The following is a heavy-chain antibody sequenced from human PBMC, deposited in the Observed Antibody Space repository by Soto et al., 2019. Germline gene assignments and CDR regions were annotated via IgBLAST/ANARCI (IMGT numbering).Heavy chain of an antibody. CDR3: ARDRGCSGGSCYSNWFDP. CDR1: GGSISSGGYY. D-gene: IGHD2-15*01. CDR2: TYYSGST. J-gene: IGHJ5*02. V-gene: IGHV4-31*03. Sequence: QVQLQESGPGLVKPSQTLSLTCTVSGGSISSGGYYWSWIRQHPGKGLEWIGYTYYSGSTYYNPSLKSRVTISVDTSKNQFSLKLSSVTAADTAVYYCARDRGCSGGSCYSNWFDPWGQGTLVTVSS.